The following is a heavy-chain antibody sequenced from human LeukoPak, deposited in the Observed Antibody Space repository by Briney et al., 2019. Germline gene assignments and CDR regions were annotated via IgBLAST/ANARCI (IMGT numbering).Heavy chain of an antibody. D-gene: IGHD6-19*01. CDR2: IGTAGDT. CDR1: GFTFSSYD. J-gene: IGHJ6*02. CDR3: VRYSSLSGMDV. V-gene: IGHV3-13*01. Sequence: GGSLRLSCAASGFTFSSYDMHWVRQETGKGLEWVSTIGTAGDTHYLGSVKGRFTISGEKAKNSLFLQMSSLRAGDTAVYYCVRYSSLSGMDVWGQGTTVTVSS.